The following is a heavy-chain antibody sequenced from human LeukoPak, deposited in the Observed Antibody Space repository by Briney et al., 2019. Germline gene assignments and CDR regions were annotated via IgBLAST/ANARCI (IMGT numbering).Heavy chain of an antibody. D-gene: IGHD3-22*01. V-gene: IGHV3-23*01. CDR1: GFTFPRHA. CDR3: AQEHFDTSGYYSRFDN. J-gene: IGHJ4*02. Sequence: PGGSLRLSCAASGFTFPRHAMSWVRQAPGKGLEWVASSGGSGGRTHYADSVKGRFTISRDNSQNTVYLQMNSLRADDTAVYYCAQEHFDTSGYYSRFDNWGQGILVTVSS. CDR2: SGGSGGRT.